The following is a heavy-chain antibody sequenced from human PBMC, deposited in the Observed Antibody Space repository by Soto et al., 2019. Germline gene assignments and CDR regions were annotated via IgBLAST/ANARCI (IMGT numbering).Heavy chain of an antibody. J-gene: IGHJ4*02. Sequence: EVQLVEFGGGLVKPGGSLRLSCAASGFTFSSYTMNWVRQAPGKGLEWVSSISRGSDYIYYADSVKGRFTISRDNAQNSLYLQMNTLSAEDTAVYYCARALNGGNSEEGYWGQGTLVTVSS. CDR1: GFTFSSYT. CDR3: ARALNGGNSEEGY. V-gene: IGHV3-21*01. D-gene: IGHD2-21*01. CDR2: ISRGSDYI.